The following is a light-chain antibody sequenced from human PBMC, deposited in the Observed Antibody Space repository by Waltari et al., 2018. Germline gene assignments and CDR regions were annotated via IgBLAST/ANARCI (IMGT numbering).Light chain of an antibody. J-gene: IGKJ5*01. CDR3: QQSYSTPIT. V-gene: IGKV1-39*01. CDR1: QSIDRY. CDR2: AAS. Sequence: DIQMTQSPPSLSTSVGDRVTITCRASQSIDRYLNWYQHKPGQAPKLLICAASTLQTGVPSRFSGGGSGPDFTLTISSLQPEDFGTYYCQQSYSTPITFGQGTRLEIK.